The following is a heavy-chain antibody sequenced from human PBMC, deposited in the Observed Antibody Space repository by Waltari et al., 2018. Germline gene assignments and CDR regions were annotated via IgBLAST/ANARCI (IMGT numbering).Heavy chain of an antibody. J-gene: IGHJ6*03. D-gene: IGHD1-26*01. CDR2: SNQNSGGK. CDR3: ARGSAVPPRYYYDYYYMDV. V-gene: IGHV1-2*06. CDR1: GYTFTGYY. Sequence: QVQLVQSGAEVKKPGASVKVSCKASGYTFTGYYMHWVRQAPGQGLEWMGRSNQNSGGKNEAQKFKGRVTMTRDTSISTAYMELSRLRSDDTAVYYCARGSAVPPRYYYDYYYMDVWGKGTTVTVSS.